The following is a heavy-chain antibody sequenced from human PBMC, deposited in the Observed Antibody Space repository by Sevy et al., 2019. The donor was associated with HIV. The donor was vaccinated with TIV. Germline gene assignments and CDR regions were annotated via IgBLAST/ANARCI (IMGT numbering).Heavy chain of an antibody. Sequence: SETLSLTCPVSGGSISGYYWSWIRQPPGKGLEWIGYFYYSGRTNYNPSLKSRVTISVDTSKNQFSLKLSSVTAADTAGDYCATCSPDYYYGMDVWGHGTTVTVSS. D-gene: IGHD2-15*01. CDR3: ATCSPDYYYGMDV. CDR1: GGSISGYY. CDR2: FYYSGRT. V-gene: IGHV4-59*03. J-gene: IGHJ6*02.